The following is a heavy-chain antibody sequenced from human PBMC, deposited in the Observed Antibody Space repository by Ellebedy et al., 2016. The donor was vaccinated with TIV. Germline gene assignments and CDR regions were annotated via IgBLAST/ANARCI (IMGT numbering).Heavy chain of an antibody. J-gene: IGHJ4*02. CDR3: ARGGSGASSSWLIFDY. V-gene: IGHV4-39*07. CDR1: GGSISSSSYY. CDR2: IYYSGST. D-gene: IGHD6-13*01. Sequence: SETLSLXXTVSGGSISSSSYYWGWIRQPPGKGLEWIGSIYYSGSTYYNPSLKSRVTISVDTSKNQFSLKLSSVTAADTAVYYCARGGSGASSSWLIFDYWGQGTLVTVSS.